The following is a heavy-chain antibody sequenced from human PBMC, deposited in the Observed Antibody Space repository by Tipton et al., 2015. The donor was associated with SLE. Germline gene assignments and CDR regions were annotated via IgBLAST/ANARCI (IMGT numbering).Heavy chain of an antibody. CDR1: GGSFSGYY. CDR3: ARGPFDY. V-gene: IGHV4-34*01. Sequence: TLSLTCAVYGGSFSGYYWSWIRQPPGKGLEYIGEINHRGSTNYNPSLKSRVTISVDTSKNQFSLKLTYVTAADTAVYYCARGPFDYWGQGTLVTVSS. J-gene: IGHJ4*02. CDR2: INHRGST.